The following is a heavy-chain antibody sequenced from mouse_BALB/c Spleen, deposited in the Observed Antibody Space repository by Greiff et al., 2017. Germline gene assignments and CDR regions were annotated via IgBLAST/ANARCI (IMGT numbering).Heavy chain of an antibody. D-gene: IGHD1-2*01. CDR2: ISYDGSN. CDR1: GYSITSGYY. Sequence: ESGPGLVKPSQSLSLTCSVTGYSITSGYYWNWIRQFPGNKLEWMGYISYDGSNNYNPSLKNRISITRDTSKNQFFLKLNSVTTEDTATYDCASTTATDYYAMDYWGQGTSVTVSS. J-gene: IGHJ4*01. CDR3: ASTTATDYYAMDY. V-gene: IGHV3-6*02.